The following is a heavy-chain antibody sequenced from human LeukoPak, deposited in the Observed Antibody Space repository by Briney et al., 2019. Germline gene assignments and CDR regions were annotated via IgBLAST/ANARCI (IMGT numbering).Heavy chain of an antibody. J-gene: IGHJ5*02. V-gene: IGHV1-2*02. Sequence: ASVKVSCKASGYTFTGYYMHWVRQAPGQGLEWMGWINPNSGGTNYAQKFQGRVTMTRDTSISTAYMELSRLRSDDTAVYYCARVYYYGSGSYYNLQNNWFDPWGQGTLVTVSS. CDR3: ARVYYYGSGSYYNLQNNWFDP. CDR2: INPNSGGT. CDR1: GYTFTGYY. D-gene: IGHD3-10*01.